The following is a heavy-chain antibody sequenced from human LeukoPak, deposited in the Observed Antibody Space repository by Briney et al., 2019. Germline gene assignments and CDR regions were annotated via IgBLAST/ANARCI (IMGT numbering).Heavy chain of an antibody. CDR3: ARATDDYGDHVSDY. J-gene: IGHJ4*02. Sequence: GGSLRLSCAASGFTFSSYSMNWVRQAPGKGLEWVASISSSSSYIYYADSVKGRFTISRDNAKNSLYLQMNSLRAEDTAVYYCARATDDYGDHVSDYWGQGTLVTVSS. CDR1: GFTFSSYS. D-gene: IGHD4-17*01. V-gene: IGHV3-21*01. CDR2: ISSSSSYI.